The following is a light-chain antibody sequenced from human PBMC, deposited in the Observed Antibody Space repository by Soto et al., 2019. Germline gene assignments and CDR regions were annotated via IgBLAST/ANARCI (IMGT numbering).Light chain of an antibody. J-gene: IGLJ2*01. V-gene: IGLV1-40*01. CDR3: QSYDSSLSVV. CDR1: SSNIGAGYN. Sequence: QSVLTQPPSVSGAPGQRVTISCTGSSSNIGAGYNVHWYQQLPGTAPKILIYGNSNRPSGVPDRFSGSKSGTSASLAITGLQAEDAADYYCQSYDSSLSVVFGGGTQLTVL. CDR2: GNS.